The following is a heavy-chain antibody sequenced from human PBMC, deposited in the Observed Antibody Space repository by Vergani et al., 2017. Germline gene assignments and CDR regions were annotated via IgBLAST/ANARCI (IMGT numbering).Heavy chain of an antibody. V-gene: IGHV3-30*03. D-gene: IGHD1-1*01. Sequence: QVQLVESGGGEVQPGRSLRLSCSAAGFPFSDYGVHWVRQAPGKGLEWVSVISYDGNKKNYADSVKGRFTISRDNYKNTLYLEMNALRAEDTAVYYCARDFLTRVTTLDYYYKGVWGKGTTVTVSS. J-gene: IGHJ6*03. CDR3: ARDFLTRVTTLDYYYKGV. CDR1: GFPFSDYG. CDR2: ISYDGNKK.